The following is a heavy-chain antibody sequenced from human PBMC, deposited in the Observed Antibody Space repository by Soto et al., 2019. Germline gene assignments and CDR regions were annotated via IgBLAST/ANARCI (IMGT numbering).Heavy chain of an antibody. CDR1: GYTFSNFW. J-gene: IGHJ6*02. CDR3: GRSTGSSRYCSV. D-gene: IGHD2-15*01. Sequence: GESLKISCQCSGYTFSNFWIGWVRQLPGQGLEWMGIIYPGDHETRYSPSFLGKVTISAEKSSISAYLQWSSLEASHSPFYVCGRSTGSSRYCSVWGQRARVTVSS. V-gene: IGHV5-51*01. CDR2: IYPGDHET.